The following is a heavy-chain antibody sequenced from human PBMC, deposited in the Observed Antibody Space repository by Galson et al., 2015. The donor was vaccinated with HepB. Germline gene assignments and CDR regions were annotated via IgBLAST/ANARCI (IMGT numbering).Heavy chain of an antibody. J-gene: IGHJ4*02. CDR2: IFWDDDK. D-gene: IGHD5-18*01. CDR1: GFSLTTSGVG. Sequence: PALVKPTQTLTLTCTFSGFSLTTSGVGVGWIRQPPGKALEWLALIFWDDDKRYSPSLKSRLTITKDTSRNQVVLTMTNMDPVDTATYYCARHSLDTSVYWGQGTLVTVSS. CDR3: ARHSLDTSVY. V-gene: IGHV2-5*02.